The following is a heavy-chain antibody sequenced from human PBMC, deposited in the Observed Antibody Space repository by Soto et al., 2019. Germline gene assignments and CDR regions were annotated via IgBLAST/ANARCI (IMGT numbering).Heavy chain of an antibody. Sequence: SETLSLTCTVFGGSIRTSYWGWFRQPPGKGREWIGCIYYSGSTNYNPYLKSRITISADTSNNQISLSLSSVTAADTAVYYCTSRSVSVHSYFDSWGQGTLVTVSS. D-gene: IGHD2-21*01. V-gene: IGHV4-59*01. CDR2: IYYSGST. CDR1: GGSIRTSY. CDR3: TSRSVSVHSYFDS. J-gene: IGHJ4*02.